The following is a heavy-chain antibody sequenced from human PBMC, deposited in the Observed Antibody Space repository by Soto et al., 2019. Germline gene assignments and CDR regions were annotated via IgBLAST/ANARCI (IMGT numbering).Heavy chain of an antibody. CDR2: INWDGGST. CDR3: ASIGLGYYYDYWSGTEASFDY. J-gene: IGHJ4*02. CDR1: GFTFDDYG. D-gene: IGHD3-3*01. Sequence: GGSLRLSCAASGFTFDDYGMSWVCQAPGKGLEWVSGINWDGGSTGYADSVKGRFTISRDNAKNSLYLQMNSLRAEDTAVYYCASIGLGYYYDYWSGTEASFDYWGQGTLVTVSS. V-gene: IGHV3-20*04.